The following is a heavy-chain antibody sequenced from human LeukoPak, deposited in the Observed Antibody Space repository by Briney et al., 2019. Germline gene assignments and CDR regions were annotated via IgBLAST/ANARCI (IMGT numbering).Heavy chain of an antibody. J-gene: IGHJ4*02. V-gene: IGHV1-46*01. CDR1: GYTFTIYY. CDR3: AKSSFSGYDPFDY. CDR2: INPSGGST. D-gene: IGHD5-12*01. Sequence: ASVTVSFKASGYTFTIYYMHLVRQAPGQGLEWMGIINPSGGSTSYAQKFQGRVTMTRDTSTSTVNMELSSLRSEDTAVYYCAKSSFSGYDPFDYWGQGTLVTVSS.